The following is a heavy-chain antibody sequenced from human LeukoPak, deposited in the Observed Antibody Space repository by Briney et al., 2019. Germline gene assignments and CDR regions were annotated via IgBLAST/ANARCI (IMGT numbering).Heavy chain of an antibody. CDR1: GGSISSYY. D-gene: IGHD6-13*01. CDR2: IYYSGST. J-gene: IGHJ5*02. Sequence: SETLSLTCTVSGGSISSYYWSWIRQPPGKGLEWIGYIYYSGSTNYNPSLKSRVTISVDTSKNQFSLKLSSVTAADTAVYYCAGAGSSGYSSSWYHNWFDPWGQGTRVTVSS. CDR3: AGAGSSGYSSSWYHNWFDP. V-gene: IGHV4-59*12.